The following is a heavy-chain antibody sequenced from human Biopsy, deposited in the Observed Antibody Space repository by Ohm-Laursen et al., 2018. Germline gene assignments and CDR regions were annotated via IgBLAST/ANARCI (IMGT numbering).Heavy chain of an antibody. Sequence: SLRLSCAASGFTFGDYAMHWVRQAPGKGLEWVSLIWSDRTHEDYADSVKGRFIISRDNSKNTLYLQINTLTLEDTAFYYCARGLSSGWYGYFDVWGRGTLVTVSS. CDR1: GFTFGDYA. J-gene: IGHJ2*01. V-gene: IGHV3-33*08. CDR2: IWSDRTHE. D-gene: IGHD6-19*01. CDR3: ARGLSSGWYGYFDV.